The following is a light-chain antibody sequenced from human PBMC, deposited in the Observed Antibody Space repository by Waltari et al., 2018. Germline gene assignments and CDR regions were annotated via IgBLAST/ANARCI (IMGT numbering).Light chain of an antibody. Sequence: ETVMTQSPTTLSVSPGEGVTLSCRASQSVGTNLAWHQHKPGQAPRPLISGASTRAAGIPVRFSGSGSGTEFTLTISGLQSEDFAVYYCHQYNNWPPFTFGPGTKVDI. CDR3: HQYNNWPPFT. V-gene: IGKV3-15*01. CDR2: GAS. J-gene: IGKJ3*01. CDR1: QSVGTN.